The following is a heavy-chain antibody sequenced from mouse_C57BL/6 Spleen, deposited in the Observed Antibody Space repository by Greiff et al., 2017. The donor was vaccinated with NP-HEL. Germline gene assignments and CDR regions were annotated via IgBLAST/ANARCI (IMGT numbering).Heavy chain of an antibody. Sequence: QVQLQQPGAELVMPGASVKLSCKASGYTFTSYWMHWVKQRPGQGLEWIGVIDPSDSYTNYNQKFKGKSTLTVDKSSSTAYMQLSSLTSEDSAVYDCARSESGDVRFAYWGPGTLVTVAA. CDR3: ARSESGDVRFAY. D-gene: IGHD3-3*01. CDR1: GYTFTSYW. J-gene: IGHJ3*01. V-gene: IGHV1-69*01. CDR2: IDPSDSYT.